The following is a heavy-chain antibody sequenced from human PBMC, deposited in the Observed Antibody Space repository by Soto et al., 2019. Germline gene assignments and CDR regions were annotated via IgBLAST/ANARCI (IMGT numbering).Heavy chain of an antibody. CDR1: GFTFREAG. V-gene: IGHV3-15*01. Sequence: PGGSLRLSCAASGFTFREAGMSWVRQAPGKGLEWVGRIKSKSDGETTDYAAPVKGRFTISRDDSEKTLHLQMNSLKAEDSAIYYCVTAGPELYYYYYGMDVWGQGTTVTVSS. D-gene: IGHD1-7*01. J-gene: IGHJ6*02. CDR2: IKSKSDGETT. CDR3: VTAGPELYYYYYGMDV.